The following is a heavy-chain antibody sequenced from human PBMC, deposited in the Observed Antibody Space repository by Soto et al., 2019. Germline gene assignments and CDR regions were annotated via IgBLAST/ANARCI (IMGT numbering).Heavy chain of an antibody. Sequence: SVKVSCKASGGTFSSYAISWVRQAPGQGLEWMGGIIPIFGTANYAQKFQGRVTITADESTSTAYMELSSLRSEDTAVYYCASSYYGSGSYGYWGQGTLVTVAS. CDR2: IIPIFGTA. J-gene: IGHJ4*02. CDR1: GGTFSSYA. V-gene: IGHV1-69*13. CDR3: ASSYYGSGSYGY. D-gene: IGHD3-10*01.